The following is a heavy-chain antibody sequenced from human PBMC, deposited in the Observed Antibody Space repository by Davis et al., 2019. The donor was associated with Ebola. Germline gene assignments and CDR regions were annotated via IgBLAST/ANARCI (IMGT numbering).Heavy chain of an antibody. CDR1: GGSISSGGYS. V-gene: IGHV4-30-4*07. CDR2: IYDSGNT. Sequence: MPSETLSLTCAVSGGSISSGGYSWNWIRQPPGKGLEWIAYIYDSGNTYFNPSLKSRVTISLDTSKNQFSLKLSSVTAADTAVYDCARVEAYYGMDVWGKGTTVTVSS. CDR3: ARVEAYYGMDV. J-gene: IGHJ6*04.